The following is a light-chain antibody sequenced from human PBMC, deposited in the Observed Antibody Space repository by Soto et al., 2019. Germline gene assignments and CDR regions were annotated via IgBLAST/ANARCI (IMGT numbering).Light chain of an antibody. V-gene: IGKV3-15*01. Sequence: EIVLTQSPATLSVSPGERATLSCRASQGISSLLAWYQQKPGQAPRLLIYAASTRAAGIPARFSGSGSGTDFTLTISSLQSEDFAVYYCQQYYDWTITFGQGTRLDIK. CDR3: QQYYDWTIT. CDR2: AAS. CDR1: QGISSL. J-gene: IGKJ5*01.